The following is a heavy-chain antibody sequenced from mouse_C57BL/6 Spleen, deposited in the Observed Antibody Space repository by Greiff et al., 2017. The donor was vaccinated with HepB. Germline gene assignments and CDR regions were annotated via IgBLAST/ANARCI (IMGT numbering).Heavy chain of an antibody. V-gene: IGHV1-82*01. CDR1: GYAFSSSW. J-gene: IGHJ1*03. CDR3: ARWGTTVVAQWYFDV. Sequence: VQLQQSGPELVKPGASVKISCKASGYAFSSSWMNWVKQRPGKGLEWIGRIYPGDGDTNYNGKFKGKATLTADKSSSTAYMQLSSLTSEDSAVYFCARWGTTVVAQWYFDVWGTGTTVTVSS. D-gene: IGHD1-1*01. CDR2: IYPGDGDT.